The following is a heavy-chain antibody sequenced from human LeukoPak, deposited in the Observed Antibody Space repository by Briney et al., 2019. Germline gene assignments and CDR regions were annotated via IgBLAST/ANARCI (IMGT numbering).Heavy chain of an antibody. CDR1: GFTFRNYV. V-gene: IGHV3-48*03. CDR2: ISGVGSTK. CDR3: ASGHHYGSGTVSYGMDV. J-gene: IGHJ6*02. D-gene: IGHD3-10*01. Sequence: GGSLKLSCVGSGFTFRNYVMNWVRQAPGEGLGGASYISGVGSTKYYADSVKGGFTTSTDNDKNSLYLQMNSLRAEDTAVYYCASGHHYGSGTVSYGMDVWGQGTTVTVSS.